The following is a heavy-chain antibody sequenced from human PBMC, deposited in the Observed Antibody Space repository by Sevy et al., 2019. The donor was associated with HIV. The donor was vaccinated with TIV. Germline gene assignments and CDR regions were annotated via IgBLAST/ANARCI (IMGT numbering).Heavy chain of an antibody. CDR1: GFTFSSYA. D-gene: IGHD3-10*01. CDR2: ISYDGSNK. Sequence: GGSLRLSCAASGFTFSSYAMHWVRQAPGKGLEWVAVISYDGSNKYYADSVKGRFTTSRDNSKNTLYLQMNSLRAEDTAVYYCARGNEFGAFDIWGQGTMVTVSS. CDR3: ARGNEFGAFDI. V-gene: IGHV3-30-3*01. J-gene: IGHJ3*02.